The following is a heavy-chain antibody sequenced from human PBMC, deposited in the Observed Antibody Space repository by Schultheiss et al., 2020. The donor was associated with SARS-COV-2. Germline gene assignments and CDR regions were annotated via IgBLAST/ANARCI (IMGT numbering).Heavy chain of an antibody. D-gene: IGHD2-21*01. Sequence: ESLKISCAASGFTFSSYSMNWVRQAPGKGLEWVSSISSSSSYIYYADSVKGRFTISRDNAKNSLYLQMNSLRAEDTAVYYCARDYCGGCFQHWGQGTLVTVSS. CDR2: ISSSSSYI. CDR3: ARDYCGGCFQH. J-gene: IGHJ1*01. V-gene: IGHV3-21*01. CDR1: GFTFSSYS.